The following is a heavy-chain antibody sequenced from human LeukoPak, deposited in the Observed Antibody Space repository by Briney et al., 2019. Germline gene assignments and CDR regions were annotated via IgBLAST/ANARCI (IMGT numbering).Heavy chain of an antibody. J-gene: IGHJ1*01. CDR1: GFTFSRNW. CDR2: INSDGSIT. CDR3: AKIDAY. V-gene: IGHV3-74*01. Sequence: GGSLRLSCAASGFTFSRNWMHWVRQAPGKGLVWVSRINSDGSITNYADSVKGRFTISRDKAKNTLYLQMSSLRAEDTAVYYCAKIDAYWGQGTLVTVSS. D-gene: IGHD2-2*01.